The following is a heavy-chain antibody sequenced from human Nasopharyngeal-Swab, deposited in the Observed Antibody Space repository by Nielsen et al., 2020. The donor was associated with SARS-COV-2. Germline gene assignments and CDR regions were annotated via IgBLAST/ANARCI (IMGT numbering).Heavy chain of an antibody. V-gene: IGHV1-2*06. CDR2: INPNSGGT. D-gene: IGHD6-6*01. Sequence: ASVKVSCKASGYTFTGYYMHWVRQAPGQGLEWMGRINPNSGGTNYAQKFQGRVTMTRDTSISTAYMELSRLRSDDTAAYYCARVNQNSSSTHNWFDPWGQGTLVTVSS. CDR1: GYTFTGYY. J-gene: IGHJ5*02. CDR3: ARVNQNSSSTHNWFDP.